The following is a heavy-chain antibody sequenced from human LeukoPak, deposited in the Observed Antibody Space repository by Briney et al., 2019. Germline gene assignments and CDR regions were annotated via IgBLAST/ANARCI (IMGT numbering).Heavy chain of an antibody. CDR3: ARGNSGSYYGFDY. J-gene: IGHJ4*02. CDR2: IYYTGST. V-gene: IGHV4-59*01. Sequence: KASETLSLTCTVSGGSISSYYWSWIRQLPGKGLEWIGYIYYTGSTNYNPSLKSRVTISVDTSKNQFSLKLSSVTAADTAVYYCARGNSGSYYGFDYWGQGTLVTVSS. CDR1: GGSISSYY. D-gene: IGHD1-26*01.